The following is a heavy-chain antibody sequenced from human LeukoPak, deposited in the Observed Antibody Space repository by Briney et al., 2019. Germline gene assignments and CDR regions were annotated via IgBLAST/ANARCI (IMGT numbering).Heavy chain of an antibody. CDR1: GFTFSDYY. Sequence: PGGSLRLSCAASGFTFSDYYMSWIRQAPGKGLEWVSAISGSGGSTYYADSVKGRFTISRDNSKNTLYLQMNSLRAEDTAVYYCAKDPDDAFDIWGQGTMVTVSS. CDR3: AKDPDDAFDI. V-gene: IGHV3-23*01. CDR2: ISGSGGST. J-gene: IGHJ3*02.